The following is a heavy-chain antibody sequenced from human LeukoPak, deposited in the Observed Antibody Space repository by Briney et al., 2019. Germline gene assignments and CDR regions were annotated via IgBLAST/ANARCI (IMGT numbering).Heavy chain of an antibody. Sequence: NPSETLSLTCAVYGGSFSGYYWSWIRQPPGKGLEWIGEINHSGSTNYNPSLKSRVTISVDTSKNQFSLKLSSVTAADTAVYYCVTYYYDSSGYTAIDPWGQGTLVTVSS. CDR3: VTYYYDSSGYTAIDP. D-gene: IGHD3-22*01. CDR1: GGSFSGYY. J-gene: IGHJ5*02. V-gene: IGHV4-34*01. CDR2: INHSGST.